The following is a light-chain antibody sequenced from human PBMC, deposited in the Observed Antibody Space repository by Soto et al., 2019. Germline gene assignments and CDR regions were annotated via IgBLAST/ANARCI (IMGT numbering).Light chain of an antibody. CDR2: AAF. Sequence: DIQMTQSPSTLSASVGDRVTITCRASQSISSWLAWYQQKPGKAPKLLIYAAFSLQRGVPSRFSGSGSGTEFTLTISSLQPEDFSTYYCQQANSFPVTFGQGTGVEIK. J-gene: IGKJ5*01. CDR3: QQANSFPVT. V-gene: IGKV1-12*01. CDR1: QSISSW.